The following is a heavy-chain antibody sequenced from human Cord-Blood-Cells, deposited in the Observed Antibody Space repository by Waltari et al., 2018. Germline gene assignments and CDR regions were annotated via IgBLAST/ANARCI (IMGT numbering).Heavy chain of an antibody. CDR2: INPNSGGT. D-gene: IGHD3-16*01. V-gene: IGHV1-2*04. Sequence: QVQLVQSGAEVKKPGASVKVSCKASGYTFTGYYMHWVRQAPGQGLEWMGCINPNSGGTNYAQKFQGWFTMTRDTSISTAYMELARLGSDDTAVYYGAGLGVGGAFDIWGQGTMVTVSS. J-gene: IGHJ3*02. CDR3: AGLGVGGAFDI. CDR1: GYTFTGYY.